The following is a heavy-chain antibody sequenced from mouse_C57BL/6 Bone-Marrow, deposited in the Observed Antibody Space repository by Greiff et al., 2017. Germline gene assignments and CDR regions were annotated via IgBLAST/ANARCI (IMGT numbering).Heavy chain of an antibody. Sequence: QVQLLQSGAELVKPGASVKMSCKASGYTFTSYWITWVKQRPGQGLEWIGDIYPGSGSTYYHEKFKSKFTLTVDTSSSTAYMQLSSLTSEDSAVYYCARRPGYFDVWGTGTTVTVSS. J-gene: IGHJ1*03. CDR1: GYTFTSYW. V-gene: IGHV1-55*01. CDR2: IYPGSGST. CDR3: ARRPGYFDV.